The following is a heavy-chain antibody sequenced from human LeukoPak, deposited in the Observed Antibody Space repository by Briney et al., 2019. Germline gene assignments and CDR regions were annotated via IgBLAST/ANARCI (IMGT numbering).Heavy chain of an antibody. CDR2: IYHSGST. D-gene: IGHD1-14*01. J-gene: IGHJ4*02. V-gene: IGHV4-38-2*02. Sequence: SGTLSLTCSVSDDSLTMYYWTWVRQPPGKGLEWIGSIYHSGSTYYNTSLKSRVTISVHTTNNQFSLKLRSVTAADTTVYYCARGAYIRNFYSEYFDLWGRGTLVTVSS. CDR3: ARGAYIRNFYSEYFDL. CDR1: DDSLTMYY.